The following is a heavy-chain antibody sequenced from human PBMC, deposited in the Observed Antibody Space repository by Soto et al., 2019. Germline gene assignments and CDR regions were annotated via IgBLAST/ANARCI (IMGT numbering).Heavy chain of an antibody. J-gene: IGHJ3*02. Sequence: GGSLRLSCAASGVTFSSYAMSWVRQAPGKGLEWVSAISGSGGSTYYADSVKGRFTISRDNSKNTLYLQMNSLRAEDTAVYYCAKGLSSSSWLDAFDIWGQGTMVTVSS. CDR1: GVTFSSYA. V-gene: IGHV3-23*01. CDR2: ISGSGGST. D-gene: IGHD6-13*01. CDR3: AKGLSSSSWLDAFDI.